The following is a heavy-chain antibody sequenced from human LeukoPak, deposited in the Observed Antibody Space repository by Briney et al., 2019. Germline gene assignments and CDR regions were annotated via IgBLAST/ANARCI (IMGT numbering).Heavy chain of an antibody. V-gene: IGHV3-23*01. CDR1: GFTFNNYA. CDR3: AKAAWNNWFDP. J-gene: IGHJ5*02. CDR2: ISGSGGST. D-gene: IGHD1-1*01. Sequence: GGSLRLSCAASGFTFNNYAMSWVRQAPGKGLEWVSAISGSGGSTYYADSVKGRFTFSRDNSKDTLYLQMNSLRAEDTAVYYCAKAAWNNWFDPWGQGTPVTVSS.